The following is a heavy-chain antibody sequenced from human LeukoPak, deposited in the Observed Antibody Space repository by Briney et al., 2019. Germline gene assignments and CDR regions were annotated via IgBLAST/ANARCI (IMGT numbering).Heavy chain of an antibody. V-gene: IGHV3-53*01. CDR1: GFTVSNNY. CDR2: LYSDGRT. Sequence: GGSLRLSCEASGFTVSNNYMDWVRQAPGKGLEWVSVLYSDGRTYYTDSVKGRFTISRDNYRNAVYLQMNSLRAEDTAVYYCARGRRGLNYYDSDDTGTLDVWGPGTMVTVSS. J-gene: IGHJ3*01. CDR3: ARGRRGLNYYDSDDTGTLDV. D-gene: IGHD3-22*01.